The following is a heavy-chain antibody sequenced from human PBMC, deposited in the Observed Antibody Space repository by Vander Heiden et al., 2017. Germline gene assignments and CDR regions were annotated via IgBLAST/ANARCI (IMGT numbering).Heavy chain of an antibody. Sequence: QVQLVQSGAEAKTPGASVKVSCKASGSTFTGYYMHWVRQAPGQGLEWMGWINPNSGGTNYAQKFQGRVTMTRDTSISTAYMELSRLRSDDTAVYYCATVAGRQYYFDYWGQGTLVTVSS. V-gene: IGHV1-2*02. J-gene: IGHJ4*02. CDR1: GSTFTGYY. CDR2: INPNSGGT. CDR3: ATVAGRQYYFDY. D-gene: IGHD6-19*01.